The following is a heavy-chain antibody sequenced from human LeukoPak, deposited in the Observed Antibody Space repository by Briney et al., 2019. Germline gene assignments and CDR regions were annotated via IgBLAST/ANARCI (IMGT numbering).Heavy chain of an antibody. Sequence: SETLSLTCTVSGGSISNYYWSWIRQPPGKGLEWIGEINHSGSTNYNPSLKSRVTISVDTSKNQFSLKLSSVTAADTAVYYCARLRNYGNWFDPWGQGTLVTVSS. CDR3: ARLRNYGNWFDP. D-gene: IGHD1-7*01. J-gene: IGHJ5*02. CDR2: INHSGST. CDR1: GGSISNYY. V-gene: IGHV4-34*01.